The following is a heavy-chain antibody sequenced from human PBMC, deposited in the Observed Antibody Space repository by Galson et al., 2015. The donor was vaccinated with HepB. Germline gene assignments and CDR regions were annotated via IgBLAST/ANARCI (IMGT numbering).Heavy chain of an antibody. Sequence: SLRLSCAASGFTFSSYWMSWVRQAPGKGLEWVANIKQDGSEKYYVDSVKGRFTISRDNAKNSLYLQMNSLRAEDTAVYYCARAPHSGYEEARIDYWGQGTLVTVSS. CDR1: GFTFSSYW. D-gene: IGHD5-12*01. J-gene: IGHJ4*02. CDR2: IKQDGSEK. CDR3: ARAPHSGYEEARIDY. V-gene: IGHV3-7*03.